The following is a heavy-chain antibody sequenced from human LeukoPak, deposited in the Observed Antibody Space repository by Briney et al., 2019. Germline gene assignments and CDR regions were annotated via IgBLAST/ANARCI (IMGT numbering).Heavy chain of an antibody. J-gene: IGHJ4*02. Sequence: ASVKVSCKASGYTFTGYYMHWVRQAPGQGLEWMGWMNPNSGNTGYAQKFQGRVTMTRNTSISTAYMELSSLRSEDTAVYYCARVGGSYYHFDYWGQGTLVTVSS. CDR2: MNPNSGNT. V-gene: IGHV1-8*02. CDR1: GYTFTGYY. D-gene: IGHD3-10*01. CDR3: ARVGGSYYHFDY.